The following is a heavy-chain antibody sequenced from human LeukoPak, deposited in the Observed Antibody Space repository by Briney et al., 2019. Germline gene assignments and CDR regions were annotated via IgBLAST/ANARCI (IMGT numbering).Heavy chain of an antibody. V-gene: IGHV3-30*04. CDR1: GFTFSSYA. J-gene: IGHJ3*02. CDR3: AREGVEGYCSGGSCPRFDAFDI. D-gene: IGHD2-15*01. CDR2: ISYDGSNK. Sequence: GRSLRLSCAASGFTFSSYAMHWVRQAPGKGLEWVAVISYDGSNKYYADSVKGRFTISRDNSKNTLYLQMNSLRAEDTAVYYCAREGVEGYCSGGSCPRFDAFDIWGQGTMVTVSS.